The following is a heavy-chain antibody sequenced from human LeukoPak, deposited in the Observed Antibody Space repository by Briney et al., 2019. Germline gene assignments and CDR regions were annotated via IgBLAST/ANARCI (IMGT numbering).Heavy chain of an antibody. CDR1: GFTFSNYW. CDR3: ARVAMVRGVIRTYYYYMDV. V-gene: IGHV3-7*03. CDR2: IKQDGSEK. Sequence: GGSLRLSCAASGFTFSNYWMSWVRQAPGKGLEWVANIKQDGSEKYYVDSVKGRFTISRDNAKNSLYLQMNSLRAEDTAVYYCARVAMVRGVIRTYYYYMDVWGKGTTVTISS. J-gene: IGHJ6*03. D-gene: IGHD3-10*01.